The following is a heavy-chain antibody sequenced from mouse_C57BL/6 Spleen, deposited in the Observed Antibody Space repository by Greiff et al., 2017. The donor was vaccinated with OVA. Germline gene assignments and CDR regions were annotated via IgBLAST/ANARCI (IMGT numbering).Heavy chain of an antibody. V-gene: IGHV5-17*01. CDR2: ISSGSSTI. J-gene: IGHJ4*01. CDR1: GFTFSDYG. CDR3: AIYGSSSSSFYAMDY. D-gene: IGHD1-1*01. Sequence: EVQRVESGGGLVKPGGSLKLSCAASGFTFSDYGMHWVRQAPEKGLEWVAYISSGSSTIYYADTVKGRFTISRDNAKNTLFLQMTSLRSEDTAMYYCAIYGSSSSSFYAMDYWGQGTSVTVSS.